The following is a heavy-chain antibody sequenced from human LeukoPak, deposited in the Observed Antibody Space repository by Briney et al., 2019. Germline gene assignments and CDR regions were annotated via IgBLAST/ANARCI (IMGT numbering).Heavy chain of an antibody. CDR2: IYYSGST. D-gene: IGHD3-22*01. CDR3: ARDSVHSSGYYSALHAFDI. Sequence: SETLSLTCTVSGGSISSGGYYWSWIRQHPGKGLEWIGYIYYSGSTYYNPSLKSRVTISVDTSKNQFSLKLSSVTAADTAVYYCARDSVHSSGYYSALHAFDIWGQGTMVTVSS. V-gene: IGHV4-31*03. J-gene: IGHJ3*02. CDR1: GGSISSGGYY.